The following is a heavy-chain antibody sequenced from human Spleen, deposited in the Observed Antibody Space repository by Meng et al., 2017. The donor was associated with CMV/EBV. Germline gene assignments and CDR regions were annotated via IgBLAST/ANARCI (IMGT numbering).Heavy chain of an antibody. CDR3: ARGVGSYCGGDCYSGYYYYGMDV. V-gene: IGHV4-39*07. D-gene: IGHD2-21*01. CDR1: GGSISSSSYY. J-gene: IGHJ6*02. CDR2: IYYSGST. Sequence: SETLSLTCTVSGGSISSSSYYWGWIRQPPGKGLEWIGSIYYSGSTYYNPSLKSRVTISVDTSKNQFSLKLSSVTAADTAVYYCARGVGSYCGGDCYSGYYYYGMDVWGQGTTVTVSS.